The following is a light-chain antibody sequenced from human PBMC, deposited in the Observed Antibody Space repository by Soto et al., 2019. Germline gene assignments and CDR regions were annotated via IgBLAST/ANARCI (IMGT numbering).Light chain of an antibody. V-gene: IGLV2-14*01. CDR2: DVS. CDR3: SSYTSSIYVI. J-gene: IGLJ2*01. Sequence: QSALTQPASVSGSPGQSITISCTGTSSDVGGYNYVSWYQQHPGKAPKLMIYDVSNRPSGVSNRFSGSKSGNTASLTISGLQAEDEADYYCSSYTSSIYVIFGGGTKVIVL. CDR1: SSDVGGYNY.